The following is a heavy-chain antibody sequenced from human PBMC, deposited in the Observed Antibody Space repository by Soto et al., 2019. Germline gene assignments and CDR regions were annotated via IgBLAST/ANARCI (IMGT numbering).Heavy chain of an antibody. D-gene: IGHD3-16*02. CDR2: INHSGST. Sequence: SETLSLTCAVYGGSFSGYYWSWIRQPPGKGLEWIGEINHSGSTNYNPSLKSRVTISVDTSKNQFSLKLSSVTAADTAVYYCARGIGSSVSFGGVIVKKPFDYWGQRTLVTV. CDR3: ARGIGSSVSFGGVIVKKPFDY. J-gene: IGHJ4*02. CDR1: GGSFSGYY. V-gene: IGHV4-34*01.